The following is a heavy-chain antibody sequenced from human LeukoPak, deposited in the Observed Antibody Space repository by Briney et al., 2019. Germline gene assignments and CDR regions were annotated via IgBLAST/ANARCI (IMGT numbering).Heavy chain of an antibody. CDR3: ARGQETVTTPHFDY. Sequence: ASVKVSCKASGYTFTGYYIHWVRQAPGQGLEWMGWINPNSGGTKYAQKFQGRVTMTRDTSINTAYMELSRLISDDTAVYYCARGQETVTTPHFDYWGQGTLVTVPS. V-gene: IGHV1-2*02. CDR1: GYTFTGYY. J-gene: IGHJ4*02. D-gene: IGHD4-17*01. CDR2: INPNSGGT.